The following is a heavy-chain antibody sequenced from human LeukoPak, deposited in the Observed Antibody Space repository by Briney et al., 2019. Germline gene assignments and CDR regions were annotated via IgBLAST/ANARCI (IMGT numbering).Heavy chain of an antibody. V-gene: IGHV4-30-4*08. D-gene: IGHD6-13*01. CDR2: IYYSGST. J-gene: IGHJ4*02. Sequence: LRLSCAASGFTFSSYAMSWVRQPPGKGLEWIGYIYYSGSTYYNPSLKSRVTISVDTSKNQFSLKLSSMSAADTAVYYCARGDLYSSSWYNWGQGTLVTVSS. CDR3: ARGDLYSSSWYN. CDR1: GFTFSSYA.